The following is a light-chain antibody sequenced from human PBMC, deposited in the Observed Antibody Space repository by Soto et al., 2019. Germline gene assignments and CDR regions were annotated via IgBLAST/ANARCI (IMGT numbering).Light chain of an antibody. CDR3: QQYFSYPFT. V-gene: IGKV1-8*01. Sequence: AIRMTQSPSSFSASTGDRVTITCRASQGISSYLAWYQQRPGKAPKLLIYAAATLQSGVPSRFSGSGSGTDFTLTINNLQSEDFATYYCQQYFSYPFTFGPGTKVDIK. CDR1: QGISSY. J-gene: IGKJ3*01. CDR2: AAA.